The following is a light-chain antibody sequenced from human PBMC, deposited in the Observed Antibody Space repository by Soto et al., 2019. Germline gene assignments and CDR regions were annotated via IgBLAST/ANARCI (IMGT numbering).Light chain of an antibody. CDR1: QSISSS. V-gene: IGKV1-39*01. CDR3: QQSYRVPWT. Sequence: DIQMTQSPSSLSASVGDRVTIACRASQSISSSLNWFQQRPGEAPRVLIFAASSLKSGVPSRFSGSGSGTDFILSISSLQPEDFATYYCQQSYRVPWTFGQGTKVDIK. J-gene: IGKJ1*01. CDR2: AAS.